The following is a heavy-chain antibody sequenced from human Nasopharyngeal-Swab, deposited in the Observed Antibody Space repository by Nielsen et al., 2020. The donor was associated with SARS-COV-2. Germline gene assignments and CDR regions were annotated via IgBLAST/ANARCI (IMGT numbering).Heavy chain of an antibody. CDR3: ARLDVSAAGRDY. Sequence: WIRQPPGKGLEWIGSIYYSGSTYYNPSFKSRVTISVDTSKNQFSLKLSSVTAADTAVYYCARLDVSAAGRDYWGQGTLVTVSS. V-gene: IGHV4-39*01. D-gene: IGHD6-13*01. CDR2: IYYSGST. J-gene: IGHJ4*02.